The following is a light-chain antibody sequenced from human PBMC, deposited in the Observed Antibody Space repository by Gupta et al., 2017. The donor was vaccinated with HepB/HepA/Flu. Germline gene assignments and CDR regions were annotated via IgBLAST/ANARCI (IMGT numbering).Light chain of an antibody. CDR2: NDS. CDR3: QVWDSSNDSAV. CDR1: NIGTKG. V-gene: IGLV3-21*04. J-gene: IGLJ2*01. Sequence: SYVVTQPPSVSVAPGKTASITCGGNNIGTKGVHWYQQKPGQAPVMVIYNDSDRPSGIPERFSGSNSGSTATLTISRVGAGDEAEYYCQVWDSSNDSAVFGGGTKLTVL.